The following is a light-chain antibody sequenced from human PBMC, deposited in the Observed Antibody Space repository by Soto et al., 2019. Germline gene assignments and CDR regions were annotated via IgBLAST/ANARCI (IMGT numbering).Light chain of an antibody. V-gene: IGLV2-8*01. CDR3: SSYAGSSIPVA. J-gene: IGLJ2*01. CDR2: DVT. CDR1: SSDVGGYNF. Sequence: QSALTQPPSASGSPGQSVTISCTGASSDVGGYNFVSWYQHHPGKAPRLMIYDVTQRPSGVPDRFSGSKSGNTASLTVSGLQVDDEAYYYCSSYAGSSIPVAFGGGTKLTVL.